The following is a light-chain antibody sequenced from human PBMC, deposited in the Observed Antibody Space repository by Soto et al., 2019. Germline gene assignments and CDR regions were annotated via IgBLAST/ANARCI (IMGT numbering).Light chain of an antibody. J-gene: IGLJ1*01. Sequence: QSALVQPASVSGSPGQSITISCSGTSSDVGAYNLVSWYQQFPGKAPKLMIFEVSQRPSGVSSRFSGSKSGSTASLTISGLQAEDEADYYCCSFAGGRNVFGTGTKVTV. CDR2: EVS. CDR1: SSDVGAYNL. V-gene: IGLV2-23*02. CDR3: CSFAGGRNV.